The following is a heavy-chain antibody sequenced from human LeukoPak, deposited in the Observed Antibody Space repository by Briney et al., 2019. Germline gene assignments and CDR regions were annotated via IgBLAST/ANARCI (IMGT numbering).Heavy chain of an antibody. J-gene: IGHJ5*02. CDR1: GYSFTSYW. CDR2: IYPGDSDT. CDR3: ARHQSRGYSYGFRFDP. Sequence: GESLQISCKGSGYSFTSYWIGWVRQMPGKGLEWMGIIYPGDSDTRYSPSFQGQVTISADKSISTAYLQWSSLKASDTAMYYCARHQSRGYSYGFRFDPRGQGTLGTVSP. V-gene: IGHV5-51*01. D-gene: IGHD5-18*01.